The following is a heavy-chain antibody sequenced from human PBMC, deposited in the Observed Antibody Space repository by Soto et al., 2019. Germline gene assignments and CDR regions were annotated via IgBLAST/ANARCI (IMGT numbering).Heavy chain of an antibody. CDR2: IQYSGDT. CDR3: ARHDYSDRAFVL. D-gene: IGHD3-22*01. CDR1: GGSVGSGAYY. J-gene: IGHJ3*01. Sequence: SETLSLTCIVSGGSVGSGAYYWSWIRQPPGNALEWIGYIQYSGDTNYNSSLKSRVTISVDMSRNRFSLKLTSVTAADTAFYYCARHDYSDRAFVLWGQGTMVTVSS. V-gene: IGHV4-61*08.